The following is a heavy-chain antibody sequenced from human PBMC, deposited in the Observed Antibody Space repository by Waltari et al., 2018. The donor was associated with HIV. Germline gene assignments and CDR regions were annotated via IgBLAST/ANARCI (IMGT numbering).Heavy chain of an antibody. CDR3: ASPISPGGMYYYGMDV. J-gene: IGHJ6*02. V-gene: IGHV1-69*12. Sequence: QVQLVQSGAEVKKPGSSVKVSCKASGDTFSSYAISWVRQAPGQGLEWMGGIIPVCGTTNYAQKCQGRVTITADESTSTAYMELSSLRSEDTAVYYCASPISPGGMYYYGMDVWGQGTTVTVSS. CDR1: GDTFSSYA. D-gene: IGHD3-16*01. CDR2: IIPVCGTT.